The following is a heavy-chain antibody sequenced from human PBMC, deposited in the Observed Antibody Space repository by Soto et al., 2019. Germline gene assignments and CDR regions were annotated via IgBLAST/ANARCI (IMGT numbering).Heavy chain of an antibody. J-gene: IGHJ6*02. CDR1: GGTFSSFA. CDR3: ANRVRTAEHDYFYDMDV. CDR2: IIPIFGSP. V-gene: IGHV1-69*06. D-gene: IGHD2-21*02. Sequence: QVQLVQSGPEVKKPGSSVTVSCMASGGTFSSFAISWVRQAPGQGLEWMGGIIPIFGSPSYAQKLQGRVTITSDKSTDTTYMELSSLRSGDTAVYYCANRVRTAEHDYFYDMDVWGQGTTVTVSS.